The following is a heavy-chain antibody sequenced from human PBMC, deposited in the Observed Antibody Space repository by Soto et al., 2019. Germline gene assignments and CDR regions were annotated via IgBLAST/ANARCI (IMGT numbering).Heavy chain of an antibody. D-gene: IGHD3-22*01. Sequence: GSLRLACAASGFTFRGYAMSWVRQAPGKGLEWVSAISGSGGSTYYADSVKGRFTISRDNPKNTLYLQMNSLRAEDTAVYYCAKRITIIEGGMDVWGQRTTVTVSS. V-gene: IGHV3-23*01. CDR2: ISGSGGST. J-gene: IGHJ6*02. CDR3: AKRITIIEGGMDV. CDR1: GFTFRGYA.